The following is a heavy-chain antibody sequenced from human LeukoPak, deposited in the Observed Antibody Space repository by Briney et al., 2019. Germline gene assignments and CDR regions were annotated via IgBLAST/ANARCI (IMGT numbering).Heavy chain of an antibody. D-gene: IGHD3-16*01. J-gene: IGHJ5*02. Sequence: ASVKVSCKASGYTFTGYYIHWVRQAPGQGLEWMGIINPSGGSTSYAQKFQGRVTMTRDMSTSTVYMELSSLRSEDTAVYYCATVLGSGWFDPWGQGTLVTVSS. CDR2: INPSGGST. CDR3: ATVLGSGWFDP. V-gene: IGHV1-46*01. CDR1: GYTFTGYY.